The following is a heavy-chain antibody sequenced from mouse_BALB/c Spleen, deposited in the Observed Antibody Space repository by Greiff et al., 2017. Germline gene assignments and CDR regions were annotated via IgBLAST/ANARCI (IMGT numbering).Heavy chain of an antibody. CDR2: IDPANGNT. Sequence: VQLQQSGAELVKPGASVKLSCTASGFNIKDTYMHWVKQRPEQGLEWIGRIDPANGNTKYDPKFQGKATITADTSSNTAYLQLSSLTSEDTAVYYCALLTAKDYWGQGTTLTVSS. V-gene: IGHV14-3*02. J-gene: IGHJ2*01. D-gene: IGHD1-2*01. CDR3: ALLTAKDY. CDR1: GFNIKDTY.